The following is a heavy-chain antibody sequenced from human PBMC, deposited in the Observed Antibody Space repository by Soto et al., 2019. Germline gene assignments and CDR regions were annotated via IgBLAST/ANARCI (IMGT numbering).Heavy chain of an antibody. Sequence: QVQLVQSGAEVKKPGASVKVSCKASGYTFTSYAMHWVRQAPGQRLEWMGWINAGNGNTKYSQKFQGRVTITRDTSASTAYMELSSLRSEDTAVYYCARWDTAMVTRAFDYWGQGTLVTVSS. V-gene: IGHV1-3*01. D-gene: IGHD5-18*01. J-gene: IGHJ4*02. CDR1: GYTFTSYA. CDR2: INAGNGNT. CDR3: ARWDTAMVTRAFDY.